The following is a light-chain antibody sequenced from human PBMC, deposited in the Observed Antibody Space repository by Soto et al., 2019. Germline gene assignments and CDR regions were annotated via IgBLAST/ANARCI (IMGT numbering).Light chain of an antibody. CDR1: QDIGND. J-gene: IGKJ4*01. V-gene: IGKV1-6*01. Sequence: AIQMTQSPSSVSASLGDRVTITCRASQDIGNDLAWYQQRPGQAPKLLIYAASSLQSGLPSRFSGGGSGTDFTLTINNLQPGDIATYYCLQDYNFPLTFGGGTKADTK. CDR2: AAS. CDR3: LQDYNFPLT.